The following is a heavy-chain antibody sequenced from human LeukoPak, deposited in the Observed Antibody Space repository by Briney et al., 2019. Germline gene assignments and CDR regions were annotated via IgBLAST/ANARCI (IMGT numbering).Heavy chain of an antibody. J-gene: IGHJ4*02. Sequence: SVKVSCKASGGTFSSYAISWVRQAPGQGLEWMGGIIPIFGTANYAQKFQGRVTITADESTSTAYMELSSLRSEDTAVYYCARSRGSYYYDSSGYYWFLFDYWGQGTLVTVSS. CDR3: ARSRGSYYYDSSGYYWFLFDY. CDR2: IIPIFGTA. CDR1: GGTFSSYA. V-gene: IGHV1-69*13. D-gene: IGHD3-22*01.